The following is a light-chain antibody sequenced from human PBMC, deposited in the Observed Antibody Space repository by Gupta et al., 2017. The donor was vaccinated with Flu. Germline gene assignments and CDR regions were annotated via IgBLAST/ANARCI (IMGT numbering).Light chain of an antibody. CDR3: GSYTSSSTWV. Sequence: QSALTQPASVSGSPGQSITISCTGTSSDIGGYNYVSWYLQPPGKAPKLMIYEVTNRPSGVSNRFSGSKSGNTASLTVSGLQAEDEADYFCGSYTSSSTWVFGGGTKLTVL. CDR2: EVT. V-gene: IGLV2-14*01. CDR1: SSDIGGYNY. J-gene: IGLJ3*02.